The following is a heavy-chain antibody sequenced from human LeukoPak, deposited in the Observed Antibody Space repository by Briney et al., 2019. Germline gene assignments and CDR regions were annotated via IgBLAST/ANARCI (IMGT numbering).Heavy chain of an antibody. D-gene: IGHD3-22*01. Sequence: GGSLRLSCAASGFTFSSYGMHWVRQAPGKGLEWVAVIWYDGSNKYYADSVKGRFTISRDNSKNTLYLQMNSLRAEDTAVYYCARDRGVVVMEGDAFDIWGQGTMVTVSS. CDR2: IWYDGSNK. CDR1: GFTFSSYG. V-gene: IGHV3-33*08. J-gene: IGHJ3*02. CDR3: ARDRGVVVMEGDAFDI.